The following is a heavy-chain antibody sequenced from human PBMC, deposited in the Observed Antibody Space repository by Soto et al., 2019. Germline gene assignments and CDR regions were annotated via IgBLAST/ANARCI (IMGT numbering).Heavy chain of an antibody. CDR2: IKDKANNYAT. Sequence: GSLRLSCAGSGFTFSGSGIHWVRQASGRGLEWVGRIKDKANNYATAYAASVKGRFTISRDDSRNTAYLQMNSLETEDTAVYYCYSVTASRRAEDSWGQGTLVTVPQ. J-gene: IGHJ4*02. D-gene: IGHD2-15*01. V-gene: IGHV3-73*01. CDR1: GFTFSGSG. CDR3: YSVTASRRAEDS.